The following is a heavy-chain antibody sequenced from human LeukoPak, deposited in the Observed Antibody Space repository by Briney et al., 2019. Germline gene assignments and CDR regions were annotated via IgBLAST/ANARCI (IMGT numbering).Heavy chain of an antibody. Sequence: GGSLRLSCAASGFTFSNAWMSWVRQAPGKGLEWVGRIKSKTDGGTTDYAAPVKGRFTISRDDSKNTLYLQMNSLKTEDTAVYYCTTDILIVGATIVDYWGQGTLVTVSS. J-gene: IGHJ4*02. CDR3: TTDILIVGATIVDY. V-gene: IGHV3-15*01. CDR1: GFTFSNAW. CDR2: IKSKTDGGTT. D-gene: IGHD1-26*01.